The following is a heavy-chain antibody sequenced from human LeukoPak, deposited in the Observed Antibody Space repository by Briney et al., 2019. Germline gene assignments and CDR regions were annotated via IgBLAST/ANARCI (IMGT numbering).Heavy chain of an antibody. CDR3: ARATITMVRGVDY. J-gene: IGHJ4*02. CDR2: INPNSGGT. D-gene: IGHD3-10*01. Sequence: ASVKVSCKASGYTFTGYYTHWVRQAPGQGLEWMGWINPNSGGTNYAQKFQGRVTMTRDTSISTAYMELSRLRSDDTAVYYCARATITMVRGVDYWGQGTLVTVSS. V-gene: IGHV1-2*02. CDR1: GYTFTGYY.